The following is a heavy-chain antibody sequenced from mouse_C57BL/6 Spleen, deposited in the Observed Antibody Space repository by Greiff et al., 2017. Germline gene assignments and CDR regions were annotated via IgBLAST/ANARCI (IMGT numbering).Heavy chain of an antibody. D-gene: IGHD1-1*01. J-gene: IGHJ3*01. Sequence: EVKVEESGPGLVKPSQSLSLTCSVTGYSITSGYYWNWIRQFPGNKLEWMGYISYDGSNNYNPSLKNRISITRDTSKNQFFLKLNSVTTEDTATYYCAREGSFAYWGQGTLVTVSA. CDR3: AREGSFAY. CDR1: GYSITSGYY. V-gene: IGHV3-6*01. CDR2: ISYDGSN.